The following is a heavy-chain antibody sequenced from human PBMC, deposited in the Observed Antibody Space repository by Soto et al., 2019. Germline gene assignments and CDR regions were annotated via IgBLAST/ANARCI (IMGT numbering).Heavy chain of an antibody. V-gene: IGHV4-31*03. D-gene: IGHD2-15*01. J-gene: IGHJ5*02. CDR2: IFNSGNT. CDR3: ASVGGAWQTRFDP. Sequence: QVQLQESGPGLVKPSQTLSLICTVSGASINRGGYSWSWIRQHPGKGLEWIGTIFNSGNTYSNPSLKSRLTMSRDTSNKQFSLKLGSVTAADTAVYYCASVGGAWQTRFDPWGQGTLVTVSS. CDR1: GASINRGGYS.